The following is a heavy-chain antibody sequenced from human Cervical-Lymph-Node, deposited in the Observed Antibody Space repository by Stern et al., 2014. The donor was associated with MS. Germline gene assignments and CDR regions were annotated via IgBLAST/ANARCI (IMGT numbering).Heavy chain of an antibody. CDR1: GFTFGDYA. CDR3: AKDAWGSGWSLWYFDL. D-gene: IGHD6-19*01. Sequence: VQLVQSGGGLIQPGRSLRLFCAASGFTFGDYAMHWVRQAPGKGLEWVSGISGKRSTTASADSVKCRFSISRDNAKESLYLQMDSLRVEDTDLYYCAKDAWGSGWSLWYFDLWGRGTLVTVSS. J-gene: IGHJ2*01. CDR2: ISGKRSTT. V-gene: IGHV3-9*01.